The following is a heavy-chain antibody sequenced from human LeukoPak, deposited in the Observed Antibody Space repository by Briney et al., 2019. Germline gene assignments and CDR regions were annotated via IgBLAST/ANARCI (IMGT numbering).Heavy chain of an antibody. CDR1: GGSFSGYY. V-gene: IGHV4-34*01. CDR3: ARFAVGATRGYLDY. CDR2: INHSGST. Sequence: SETLSLTCAVYGGSFSGYYWSWIRQPPGKGLEWIGEINHSGSTNYNPSLKSRVTISVDTSKNQFSLKLSSVTAADTAVYYCARFAVGATRGYLDYWGQGTLVTVPS. D-gene: IGHD1-26*01. J-gene: IGHJ4*02.